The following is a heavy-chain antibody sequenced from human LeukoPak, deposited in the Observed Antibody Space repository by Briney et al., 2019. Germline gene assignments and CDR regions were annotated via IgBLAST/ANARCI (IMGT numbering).Heavy chain of an antibody. D-gene: IGHD4-11*01. Sequence: SETLSLTCAVYGGSFSGYYWSWIRQPPGKGLEWIGEINHSGSTNYNPSLKSRVTISVDTSKNQFSLKLSSVTAADTAVYYCARESYSNPDYWGQGTLVTVSS. CDR1: GGSFSGYY. V-gene: IGHV4-34*01. CDR2: INHSGST. J-gene: IGHJ4*02. CDR3: ARESYSNPDY.